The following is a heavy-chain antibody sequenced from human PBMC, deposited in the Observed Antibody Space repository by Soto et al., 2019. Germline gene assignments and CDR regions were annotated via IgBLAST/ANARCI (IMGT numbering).Heavy chain of an antibody. CDR1: GGSISSSTYY. CDR3: ARETYGDYVGYFDP. CDR2: FFIGGNT. D-gene: IGHD4-17*01. V-gene: IGHV4-39*07. Sequence: SETLSLTCTVSGGSISSSTYYWGWMRQPPGKGLEWIASFFIGGNTYYNPSLKSRVIISVDRFKNQFSLKVSSVTAADTAVYYCARETYGDYVGYFDPWGQGTLVTVSS. J-gene: IGHJ5*02.